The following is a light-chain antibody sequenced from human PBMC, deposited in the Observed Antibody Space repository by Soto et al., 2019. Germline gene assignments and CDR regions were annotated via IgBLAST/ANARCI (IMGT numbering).Light chain of an antibody. CDR3: LQYYNSPLT. V-gene: IGKV1-6*01. CDR1: QDISNN. Sequence: AIQMTQAPPSLSASVGDRVTITCRASQDISNNLGWYQQKPGKAPNLLIYAGPSLRSGAPSRFGGSRSGTDFTLTISGLQPEDIATYYCLQYYNSPLTFGRGTKVEIK. J-gene: IGKJ1*01. CDR2: AGP.